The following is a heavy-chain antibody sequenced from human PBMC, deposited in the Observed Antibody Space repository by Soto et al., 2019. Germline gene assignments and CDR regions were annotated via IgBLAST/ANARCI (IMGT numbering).Heavy chain of an antibody. CDR3: ARDGRIAAAGRLYYYYYGMDV. D-gene: IGHD6-13*01. Sequence: GASVKVSCKASGYTFTSYDINWVRQATGQGLEWMGWMNPNSGNTGYAQKFQGRVTMTRNTPISTAYMELSSLRSEDTAVYYCARDGRIAAAGRLYYYYYGMDVWGQGTTVTVSS. V-gene: IGHV1-8*01. CDR1: GYTFTSYD. CDR2: MNPNSGNT. J-gene: IGHJ6*02.